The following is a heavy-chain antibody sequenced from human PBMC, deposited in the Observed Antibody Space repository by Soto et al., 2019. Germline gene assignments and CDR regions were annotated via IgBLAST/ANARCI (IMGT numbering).Heavy chain of an antibody. Sequence: LRLSCAASGFTFSSYAMSWVRQAPGKGLEWVSAISGSGGSTYYADSVKGRFTISRDNSKNTLYLQMNSLRAEDTAVYYCAKDGVSSSWKLGWVVPNWFDPWGQGTLVAVSS. CDR1: GFTFSSYA. J-gene: IGHJ5*02. CDR3: AKDGVSSSWKLGWVVPNWFDP. V-gene: IGHV3-23*01. CDR2: ISGSGGST. D-gene: IGHD6-13*01.